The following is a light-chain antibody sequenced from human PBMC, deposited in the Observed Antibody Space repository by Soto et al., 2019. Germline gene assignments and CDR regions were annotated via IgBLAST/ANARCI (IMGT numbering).Light chain of an antibody. CDR2: DAS. CDR3: QQYSSWPPTWT. J-gene: IGKJ1*01. CDR1: QSVSSSY. V-gene: IGKV3-20*01. Sequence: EIVFTPSPVTLSLSPGTRATLSCRARQSVSSSYLAWYQQKPGQAPRLLIYDASSRATGIPDRFSGSGSGTDFTLTISRLEPEDFAVYYCQQYSSWPPTWTFGQGTKVDIK.